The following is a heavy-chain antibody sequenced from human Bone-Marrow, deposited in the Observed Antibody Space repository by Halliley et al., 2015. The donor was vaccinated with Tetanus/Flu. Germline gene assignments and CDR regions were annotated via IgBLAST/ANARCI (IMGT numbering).Heavy chain of an antibody. V-gene: IGHV4-59*08. CDR2: FYYGGST. CDR1: GGSIGSHF. J-gene: IGHJ4*02. Sequence: TLSLTCSLSGGSIGSHFWSWIRQPPGRGLEWIGCFYYGGSTNYNPSLKSPVAISTDTSKSQFSLSLSSVTAADTAVYYCATLGYTSGNGFDHWGPGSPIAVSS. CDR3: ATLGYTSGNGFDH. D-gene: IGHD2-15*01.